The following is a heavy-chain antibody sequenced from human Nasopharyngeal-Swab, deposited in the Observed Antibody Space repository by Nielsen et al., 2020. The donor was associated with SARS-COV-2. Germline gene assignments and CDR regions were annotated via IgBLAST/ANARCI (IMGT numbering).Heavy chain of an antibody. D-gene: IGHD5-18*01. CDR2: IIPILGIA. CDR1: GGTFSSYA. Sequence: SAKLSCKASGGTFSSYAISCVRQAPGQGVEWMGRIIPILGIANYAQKFQGRVTITADKSTSTAYMELSSLGSEDTAVYYCARDGDVDTAMANWFDPWGQGTLVTVSS. CDR3: ARDGDVDTAMANWFDP. J-gene: IGHJ5*02. V-gene: IGHV1-69*04.